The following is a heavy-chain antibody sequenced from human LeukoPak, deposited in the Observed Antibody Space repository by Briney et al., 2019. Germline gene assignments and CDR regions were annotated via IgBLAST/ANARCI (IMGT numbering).Heavy chain of an antibody. CDR1: GGTFSNFA. Sequence: ASVKVSCKASGGTFSNFAISWVRQAPGQGLEWMGWISAYNGNTNYAQKLQGRVTMTTDTSTSTAYMELRSLRSDDTAVYYCARELVRGAFDIWGQGTMVTVSS. CDR2: ISAYNGNT. CDR3: ARELVRGAFDI. J-gene: IGHJ3*02. D-gene: IGHD6-6*01. V-gene: IGHV1-18*01.